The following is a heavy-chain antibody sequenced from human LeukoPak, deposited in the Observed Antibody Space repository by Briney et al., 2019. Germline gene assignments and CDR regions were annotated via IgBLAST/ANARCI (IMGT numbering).Heavy chain of an antibody. CDR1: GFTVSSNY. V-gene: IGHV3-66*01. J-gene: IGHJ4*02. CDR2: IYSGGST. CDR3: ASSYCSSTSCYGTFDY. Sequence: GGSLRPSCAASGFTVSSNYMSWVRQAPGKGLEWVSVIYSGGSTYYADSVKGRFTISRDNSKNTLYLQMNSLRAEDTAVYYCASSYCSSTSCYGTFDYWGQGTLVTVSS. D-gene: IGHD2-2*01.